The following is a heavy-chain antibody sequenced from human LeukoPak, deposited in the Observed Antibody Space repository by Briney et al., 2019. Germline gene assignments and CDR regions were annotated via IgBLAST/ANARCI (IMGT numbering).Heavy chain of an antibody. V-gene: IGHV5-51*01. CDR3: ARPGTAMVTDYFDY. Sequence: GAALKISFKGSGCRFTSYWIGWVRRRPGKGLEWMGIIYPGDSDTRYSPSFQGQVTISADKSISTAYLQWSSLKASDTAMYYCARPGTAMVTDYFDYWGQGTLVTVSS. CDR1: GCRFTSYW. J-gene: IGHJ4*02. D-gene: IGHD5-18*01. CDR2: IYPGDSDT.